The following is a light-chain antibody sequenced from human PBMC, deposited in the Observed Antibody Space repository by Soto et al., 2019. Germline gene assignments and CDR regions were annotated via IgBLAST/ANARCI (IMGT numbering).Light chain of an antibody. CDR3: MQALRTYT. Sequence: IVMTQSPLSLPVTPGEPASISCRSSQSLLHSNGYNYLDWYLQKPGQSPQLLIYLGSNRASGVPDRCIGSGSGTDFTLKISRVEAYDVRVYYCMQALRTYTFGQGTKLEIK. CDR1: QSLLHSNGYNY. CDR2: LGS. J-gene: IGKJ2*01. V-gene: IGKV2-28*01.